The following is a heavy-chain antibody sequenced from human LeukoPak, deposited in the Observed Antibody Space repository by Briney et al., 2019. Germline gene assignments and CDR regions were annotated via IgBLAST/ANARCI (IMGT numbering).Heavy chain of an antibody. CDR3: ARDRGLGWFDP. CDR1: GASISNYY. Sequence: SETLSLTCSVSGASISNYYWNWIRQPAAKGLEWIGRIYTSGSTNYNPSLKSRVTMSVDTSNNQFSLKLISVTAADTVVYYCARDRGLGWFDPWGQGTLVTVSS. CDR2: IYTSGST. D-gene: IGHD3-10*01. V-gene: IGHV4-4*07. J-gene: IGHJ5*02.